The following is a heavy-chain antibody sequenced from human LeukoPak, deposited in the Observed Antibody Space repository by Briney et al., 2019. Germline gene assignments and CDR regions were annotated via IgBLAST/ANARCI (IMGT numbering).Heavy chain of an antibody. D-gene: IGHD3-3*01. CDR3: AKDHRDTIFGVALGILDY. V-gene: IGHV3-23*01. J-gene: IGHJ4*02. CDR1: GFTFSNYA. CDR2: ISSSGDST. Sequence: GGSLRLSCAASGFTFSNYAMSWVRQAPGKGLEWVSGISSSGDSTYYADSVKGRFTISRDNSKNTLFLQMNSLTAEDTAVYYCAKDHRDTIFGVALGILDYWGQGTLVTVSS.